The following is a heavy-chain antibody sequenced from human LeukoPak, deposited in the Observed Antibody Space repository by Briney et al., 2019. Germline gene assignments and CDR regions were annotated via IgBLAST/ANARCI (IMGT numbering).Heavy chain of an antibody. V-gene: IGHV4-38-2*02. CDR2: IYHSGST. D-gene: IGHD3-9*01. CDR1: GYSISSGYC. CDR3: ARGILTGLDYFDY. Sequence: SETLTLTCTVSGYSISSGYCWGWIRQPPGKGLEWIGSIYHSGSTYYNPSLKSRVTISVDTSKNQFSLKLSSVTAADTAVYYCARGILTGLDYFDYWGQGTLVTVSS. J-gene: IGHJ4*02.